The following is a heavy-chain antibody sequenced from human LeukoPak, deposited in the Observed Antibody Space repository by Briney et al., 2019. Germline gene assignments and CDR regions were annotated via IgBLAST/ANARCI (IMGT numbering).Heavy chain of an antibody. J-gene: IGHJ4*02. V-gene: IGHV3-21*01. CDR1: GFTFSSYS. CDR3: ARGTVVATMGDY. D-gene: IGHD5-12*01. Sequence: GGSLRLSCAASGFTFSSYSLSWVRQAPGKGLEWVSSISSSSSYIYYADSVKGRFTISRDNAKNSLYLQMNSLRAEDTAVYYCARGTVVATMGDYWGQGTLVTVSS. CDR2: ISSSSSYI.